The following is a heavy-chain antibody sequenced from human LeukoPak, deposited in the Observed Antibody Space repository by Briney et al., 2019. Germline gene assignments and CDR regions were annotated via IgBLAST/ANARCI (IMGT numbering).Heavy chain of an antibody. CDR1: GGSFSGYY. Sequence: ASETLSLTCAVYGGSFSGYYWSWIRQPPGKGLEWIGEINHSGSTNYNPSLKSRVTISVDTSKNQFSLKLSSVTAADTAVYYCARSEGSGSYYNVFEGNGMDVWGQGTTVTVSS. D-gene: IGHD3-10*01. J-gene: IGHJ6*02. V-gene: IGHV4-34*01. CDR3: ARSEGSGSYYNVFEGNGMDV. CDR2: INHSGST.